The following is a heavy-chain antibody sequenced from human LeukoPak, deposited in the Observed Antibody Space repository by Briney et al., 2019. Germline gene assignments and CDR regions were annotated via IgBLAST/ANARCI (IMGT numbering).Heavy chain of an antibody. V-gene: IGHV4-39*01. CDR1: GGSISSSSYY. D-gene: IGHD2-2*01. CDR2: IYYSGST. CDR3: ARLERNQLLPRGY. Sequence: PSETLSLTCTVSGGSISSSSYYWGWIRQPPGKGLEWIGSIYYSGSTYYNPSLKSRVTISVDTSKNQFSLKLSSVTAADTAVYYCARLERNQLLPRGYWGQGTRVTVSS. J-gene: IGHJ4*02.